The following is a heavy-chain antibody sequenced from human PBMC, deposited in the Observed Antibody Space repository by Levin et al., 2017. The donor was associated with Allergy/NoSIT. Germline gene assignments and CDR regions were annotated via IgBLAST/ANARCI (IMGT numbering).Heavy chain of an antibody. CDR3: ASPIAANAFDI. Sequence: GGSLRLSCAASGFTFSSYAMHWVRQAPGKGLEWVAVISYDGSNKYYADSVKGRFTISRDNSKNTLYLQMNSLRAEDTAVYYCASPIAANAFDIWGQGTMVTVSS. CDR2: ISYDGSNK. V-gene: IGHV3-30*04. J-gene: IGHJ3*02. D-gene: IGHD6-25*01. CDR1: GFTFSSYA.